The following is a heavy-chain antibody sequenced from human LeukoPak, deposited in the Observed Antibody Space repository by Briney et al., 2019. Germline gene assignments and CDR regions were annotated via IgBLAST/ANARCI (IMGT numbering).Heavy chain of an antibody. J-gene: IGHJ4*02. CDR1: GFTFSSYW. D-gene: IGHD6-19*01. Sequence: GGSLRLSCAASGFTFSSYWMSWVRQAPGKGLEWVANIKQDASEKYYVDSVKGRFTISRDNAKNSLYLQMNSLRAEDTAVYYCARDTVAVAGLFDYWGQGTLVTVSS. CDR2: IKQDASEK. V-gene: IGHV3-7*01. CDR3: ARDTVAVAGLFDY.